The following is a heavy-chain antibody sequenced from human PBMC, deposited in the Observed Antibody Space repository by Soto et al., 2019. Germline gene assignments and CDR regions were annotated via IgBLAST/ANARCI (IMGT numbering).Heavy chain of an antibody. CDR2: IYYSGST. CDR1: GGSISSYY. D-gene: IGHD4-17*01. J-gene: IGHJ4*02. CDR3: ASHPTVTEYYFDY. Sequence: QVQLQESGPGLVKPSETLSLTCTVSGGSISSYYWSWIRQPPGKGLEWIGYIYYSGSTNYNPSLTSRAPXPXDXXKHQSSLTLSSVTAADPAVYYCASHPTVTEYYFDYWGQGTLVTVSS. V-gene: IGHV4-59*08.